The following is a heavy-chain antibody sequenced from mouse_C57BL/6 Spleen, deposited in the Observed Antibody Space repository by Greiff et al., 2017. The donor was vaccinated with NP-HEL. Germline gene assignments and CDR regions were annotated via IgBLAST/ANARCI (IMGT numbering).Heavy chain of an antibody. CDR1: GYSITSGYY. D-gene: IGHD2-3*01. CDR2: ISYDGSN. Sequence: ESGPGLVKPSQSLSLTCSVTGYSITSGYYWNWIRQFPGNKLEWMGYISYDGSNNYNPSLKNRISITRDTSKNQFFLKLNSVTTEDTATYYCAREGYYDYFDYWGQGTTLTVSS. V-gene: IGHV3-6*01. CDR3: AREGYYDYFDY. J-gene: IGHJ2*01.